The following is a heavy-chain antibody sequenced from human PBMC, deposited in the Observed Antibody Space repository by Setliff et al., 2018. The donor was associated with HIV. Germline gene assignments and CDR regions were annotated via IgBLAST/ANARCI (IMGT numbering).Heavy chain of an antibody. J-gene: IGHJ3*02. Sequence: ASVKVSCKASGYTFTSYGISWVRQAPGQGLEWMGRINPYSGDTNYAQKFQGRVSMTRDTSISTAYMELSRLRSDDTAVYYCARDDGFDIWGQGTMVTVSS. CDR3: ARDDGFDI. CDR2: INPYSGDT. V-gene: IGHV1-2*06. CDR1: GYTFTSYG.